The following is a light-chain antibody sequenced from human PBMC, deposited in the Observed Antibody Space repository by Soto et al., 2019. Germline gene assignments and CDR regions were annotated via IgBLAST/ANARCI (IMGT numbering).Light chain of an antibody. CDR2: SAS. CDR1: QIISSY. CDR3: QQTFRTPHT. J-gene: IGKJ2*01. V-gene: IGKV1-39*01. Sequence: DIQMTQSPASLSASVGDRVTITCRASQIISSYLNWYQQKAGAAPKLLIYSASTLQSGVPSRFSGSGFGTDYTLTISSLQPADFAVYYCQQTFRTPHTFGQGTKLDIK.